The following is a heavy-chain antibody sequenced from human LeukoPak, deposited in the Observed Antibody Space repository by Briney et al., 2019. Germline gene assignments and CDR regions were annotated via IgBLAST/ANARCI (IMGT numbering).Heavy chain of an antibody. CDR2: TSSSSNYI. J-gene: IGHJ6*02. CDR1: GFTFSSYS. CDR3: ARDMQQLPGDYYYGMDV. Sequence: GGSLRLSCAASGFTFSSYSMNWVRQAPGKGLEWVSSTSSSSNYIYYADSVKGRFTISRDNAKNSLYLQMNSLRAEDTAVYYCARDMQQLPGDYYYGMDVWGQGTTVTVSS. V-gene: IGHV3-21*01. D-gene: IGHD6-13*01.